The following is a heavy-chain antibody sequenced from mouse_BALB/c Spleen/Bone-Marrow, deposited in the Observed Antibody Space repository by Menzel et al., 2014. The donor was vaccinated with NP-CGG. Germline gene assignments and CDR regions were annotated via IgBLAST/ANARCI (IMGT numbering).Heavy chain of an antibody. J-gene: IGHJ2*01. CDR2: INPNNGAT. D-gene: IGHD1-1*01. CDR1: GYSFTGYY. CDR3: ARYYYGSSNFGY. V-gene: IGHV1-26*01. Sequence: EVKLQESGPELVKPGASVKISCKASGYSFTGYYMHWVKQSHVKSLEWIGRINPNNGATSYNQNFKDKASLTVDKSSSTAYMELHSLTSEDSAVYYCARYYYGSSNFGYWGQGTIFTVSS.